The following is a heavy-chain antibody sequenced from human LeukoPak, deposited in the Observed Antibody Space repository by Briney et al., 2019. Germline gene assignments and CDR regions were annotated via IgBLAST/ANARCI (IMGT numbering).Heavy chain of an antibody. V-gene: IGHV3-43*02. CDR3: AKDGSSSSPFDY. J-gene: IGHJ4*02. Sequence: GGSLRLSCAASGFTFDDYAMHWVRQTPGKGLEWVSLISGDSGSTYYADSVKGRFTISRDNSKNSLYLQMNSLRTEDTALYYCAKDGSSSSPFDYWGQGTLVTVSS. CDR2: ISGDSGST. CDR1: GFTFDDYA. D-gene: IGHD6-13*01.